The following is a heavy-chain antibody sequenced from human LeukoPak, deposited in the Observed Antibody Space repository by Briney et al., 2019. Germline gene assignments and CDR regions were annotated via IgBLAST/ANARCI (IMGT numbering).Heavy chain of an antibody. J-gene: IGHJ2*01. CDR1: GGSTSSDY. D-gene: IGHD3-16*01. Sequence: PSETLSLTCTVSGGSTSSDYWSWIRQSPGKGLEWVGYVYNSGDTGKNPSLRSRVTILLDTSRNQCSLKLTSVSAADTSVYYCARLKLGAYFDLWGRGTLVTVSS. V-gene: IGHV4-59*08. CDR2: VYNSGDT. CDR3: ARLKLGAYFDL.